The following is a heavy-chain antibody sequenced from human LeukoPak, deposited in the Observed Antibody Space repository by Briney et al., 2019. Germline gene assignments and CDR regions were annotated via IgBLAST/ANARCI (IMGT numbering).Heavy chain of an antibody. CDR1: GFTVSSNY. J-gene: IGHJ4*02. D-gene: IGHD3-10*01. V-gene: IGHV3-53*01. CDR3: ARENTMVRAFDY. CDR2: IYSGGST. Sequence: GGSLRLPCAASGFTVSSNYMSWVRQAPGKGLEWVSVIYSGGSTYYADSVKGRFTISRDNSKNTLYLQMNSLRAEDTAVYYCARENTMVRAFDYWGRGTLVTVSS.